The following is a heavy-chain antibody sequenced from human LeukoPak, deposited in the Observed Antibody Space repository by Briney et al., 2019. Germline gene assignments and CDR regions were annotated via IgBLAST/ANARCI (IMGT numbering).Heavy chain of an antibody. CDR2: INPSGGST. D-gene: IGHD3-22*01. Sequence: ASVKVSCKASGYTFTSYYMHWVRQAPGQGLEWRGIINPSGGSTSYAQKFQGRVTMTRDTSTSTVYMELSSLRSEDTAVYYCARFAYYYDSSGYRTYAFDIWGQGTMVTVSS. V-gene: IGHV1-46*01. J-gene: IGHJ3*02. CDR3: ARFAYYYDSSGYRTYAFDI. CDR1: GYTFTSYY.